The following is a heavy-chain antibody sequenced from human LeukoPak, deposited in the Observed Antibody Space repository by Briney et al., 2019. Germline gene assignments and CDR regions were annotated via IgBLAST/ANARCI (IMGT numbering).Heavy chain of an antibody. CDR1: GGAFSSYA. D-gene: IGHD4-17*01. Sequence: ASVKVSCKASGGAFSSYAISWVRQAPGQGLEWMGRIIPIFGTANYAQKFQGRVTITTDESTSTAYMELSSLRSEGTAVYYCATYWPGPYGDYEGYYYMDVWGKGATVTVSS. CDR3: ATYWPGPYGDYEGYYYMDV. CDR2: IIPIFGTA. V-gene: IGHV1-69*05. J-gene: IGHJ6*03.